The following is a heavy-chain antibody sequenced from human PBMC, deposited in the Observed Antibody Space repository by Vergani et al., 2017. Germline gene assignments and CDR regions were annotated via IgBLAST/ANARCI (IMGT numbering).Heavy chain of an antibody. J-gene: IGHJ5*02. CDR3: ARGLRFLYNLFDP. Sequence: QVQLVESGGGVVQPGRSLRLSCAASGLTFNQYGMHWVRQAPGKGLEWVAVTWYDGNNKQYADSVKGRFTISRDDSKSTMYLQMNSLRDEDTGVYYCARGLRFLYNLFDPWGQGTLVTVSS. CDR2: TWYDGNNK. V-gene: IGHV3-33*01. D-gene: IGHD2-21*01. CDR1: GLTFNQYG.